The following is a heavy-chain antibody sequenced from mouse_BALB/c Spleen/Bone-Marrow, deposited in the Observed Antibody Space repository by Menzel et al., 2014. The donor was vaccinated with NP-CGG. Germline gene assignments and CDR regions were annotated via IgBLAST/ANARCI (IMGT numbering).Heavy chain of an antibody. CDR2: IYPGDGDT. CDR1: GYAFSSYW. V-gene: IGHV1-80*01. J-gene: IGHJ4*01. CDR3: ARNSGAMDY. Sequence: VMLVESGAELVRPGSSVKISCKASGYAFSSYWMNWVKQRPGQGLEWIGQIYPGDGDTNYNGKFKGKATLTADESSSTAYMQLSSLTSEDSAVYFCARNSGAMDYWGQGTSVTVSS. D-gene: IGHD3-1*01.